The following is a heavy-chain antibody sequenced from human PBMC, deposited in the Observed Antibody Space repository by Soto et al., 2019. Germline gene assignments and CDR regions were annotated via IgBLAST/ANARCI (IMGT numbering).Heavy chain of an antibody. Sequence: ASVKVSCKASGGTFSSYAISWVRQAPGQGLEWMGGIIPIFGTANYAQKFQGRVTITADESTSTAYMELSSLRSEDTAVYDCAGGGDSSGRPVYYYYGMDVWGQGTTVTVSS. CDR1: GGTFSSYA. J-gene: IGHJ6*02. CDR3: AGGGDSSGRPVYYYYGMDV. CDR2: IIPIFGTA. V-gene: IGHV1-69*13. D-gene: IGHD3-22*01.